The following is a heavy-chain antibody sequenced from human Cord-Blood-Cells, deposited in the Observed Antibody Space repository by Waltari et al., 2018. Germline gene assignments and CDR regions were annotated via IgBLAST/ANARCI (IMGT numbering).Heavy chain of an antibody. CDR1: GYTFTGYY. J-gene: IGHJ4*02. Sequence: QVQLVQSGAEVKKPGASVKVSCKASGYTFTGYYIHWVRQAPGQGLEWMGRINPNSGGTNYAQKFQGRVTMTRDTAISTAYMELSRLRSDDTAVYYCAREEGIVLVVYAFDYWGQGTLVTVSS. D-gene: IGHD2-8*02. CDR2: INPNSGGT. V-gene: IGHV1-2*06. CDR3: AREEGIVLVVYAFDY.